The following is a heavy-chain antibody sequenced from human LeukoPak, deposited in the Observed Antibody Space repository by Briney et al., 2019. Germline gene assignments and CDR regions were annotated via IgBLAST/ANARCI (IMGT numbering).Heavy chain of an antibody. CDR1: GYTFTSYY. CDR3: AKVSSGIVVVVAASDV. J-gene: IGHJ6*02. Sequence: ASVKVSCKASGYTFTSYYMHWVRQAPGQGLEWMGIINPSGGSTSYAQKFQGRVTMTRDTSTSTVYMELSSLRSEDTAVYYCAKVSSGIVVVVAASDVWGQGTTVTVSS. D-gene: IGHD2-15*01. CDR2: INPSGGST. V-gene: IGHV1-46*01.